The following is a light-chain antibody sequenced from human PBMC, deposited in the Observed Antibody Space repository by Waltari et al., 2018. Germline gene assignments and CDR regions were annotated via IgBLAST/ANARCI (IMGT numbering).Light chain of an antibody. Sequence: SCSASKGVNTYLAWYQKNPGQAPRLLIYGAYTMAACIPDRFSGSGSGTDFSLTISRLEAEDFAVYYCHHHVRLPATFGQGTKVEIK. CDR2: GAY. V-gene: IGKV3-20*01. CDR1: KGVNTY. CDR3: HHHVRLPAT. J-gene: IGKJ1*01.